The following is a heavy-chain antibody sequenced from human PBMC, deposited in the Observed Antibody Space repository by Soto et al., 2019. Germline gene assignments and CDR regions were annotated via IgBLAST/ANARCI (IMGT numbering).Heavy chain of an antibody. J-gene: IGHJ6*02. CDR3: ATYKSNWFYYGMDV. Sequence: GGSLRLSCAASGFTFSSYTMNWVRQAPGKGLEWVSSINTPSSVINYADSVKGRFTISRDNAKNSLYLQMSSLRAEDTAVYYCATYKSNWFYYGMDVWGQGTTVTVSS. V-gene: IGHV3-21*06. D-gene: IGHD6-13*01. CDR2: INTPSSVI. CDR1: GFTFSSYT.